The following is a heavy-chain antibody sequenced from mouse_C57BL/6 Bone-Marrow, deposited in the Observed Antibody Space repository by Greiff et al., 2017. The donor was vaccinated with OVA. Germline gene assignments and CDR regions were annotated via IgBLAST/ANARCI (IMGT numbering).Heavy chain of an antibody. CDR1: GYTFTSYW. D-gene: IGHD3-2*02. J-gene: IGHJ3*01. CDR2: IDPSDSYT. V-gene: IGHV1-59*01. CDR3: ARRPAQLRLRTWFAY. Sequence: VQLQQPGAELVRPGTSVKLSCKASGYTFTSYWMHWVKQRPGQGLEWIGVIDPSDSYTNYNQKFKGKATLTVDTSSSTAYMQLSSLTSEDSAVYYSARRPAQLRLRTWFAYWGQGTLVTVSA.